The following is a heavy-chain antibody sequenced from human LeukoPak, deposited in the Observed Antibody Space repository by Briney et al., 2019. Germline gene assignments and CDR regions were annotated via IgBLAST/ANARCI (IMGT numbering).Heavy chain of an antibody. CDR2: ISSSSTYI. J-gene: IGHJ3*01. V-gene: IGHV3-21*01. CDR3: ARDRIIYGDYGDAFDF. Sequence: GGSLRLSCAASGFTFSSYSMNWVRQAPGKGLEWVSSISSSSTYIYYADSVKGRFTISRDNAKNSLYLQMNSLRAEDTAVYYCARDRIIYGDYGDAFDFWGQGTMVTVSS. CDR1: GFTFSSYS. D-gene: IGHD4-17*01.